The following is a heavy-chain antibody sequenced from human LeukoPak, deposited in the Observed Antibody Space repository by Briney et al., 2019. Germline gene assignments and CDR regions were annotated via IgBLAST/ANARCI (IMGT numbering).Heavy chain of an antibody. CDR2: IIPIFDTA. CDR1: GGTFSSYS. J-gene: IGHJ6*02. CDR3: ARISLGAIWGYYYGMDV. V-gene: IGHV1-69*01. Sequence: SVKVSCKASGGTFSSYSISWVRQAPGQGLEWMGGIIPIFDTADYAQKFQGRVTIIADESTSTAYMELSSLRSEDTAVFYCARISLGAIWGYYYGMDVWGQGTTVTVSS. D-gene: IGHD1-26*01.